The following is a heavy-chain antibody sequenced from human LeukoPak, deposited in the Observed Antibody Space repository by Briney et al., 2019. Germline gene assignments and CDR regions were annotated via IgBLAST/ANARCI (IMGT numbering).Heavy chain of an antibody. Sequence: SETLSLTCTVSGGSISSGDYYWSWSRQPPGKGLEWIGYIYYSGSTYYNPSLKSRVTISVDTSKNQFSLKLSSVTAADTAVYYRARVEYNWNDEGFDYWGQGTLVTVSS. CDR3: ARVEYNWNDEGFDY. V-gene: IGHV4-30-4*08. D-gene: IGHD1-20*01. CDR1: GGSISSGDYY. J-gene: IGHJ4*02. CDR2: IYYSGST.